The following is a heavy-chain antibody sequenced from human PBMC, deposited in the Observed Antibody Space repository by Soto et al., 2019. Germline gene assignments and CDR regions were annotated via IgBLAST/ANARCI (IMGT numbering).Heavy chain of an antibody. D-gene: IGHD3-10*01. CDR3: ARKYTVVRGVIIDYGMDV. V-gene: IGHV3-30*03. CDR2: ISYDGSNK. CDR1: GFTFSSYG. Sequence: SLRLSCAASGFTFSSYGMHWVRQAPGKGLEWVAVISYDGSNKYYADSVKGRFTISRDNSKNTLYLQMNSLRAEDTAVYYCARKYTVVRGVIIDYGMDVWGQGTAVTVSS. J-gene: IGHJ6*02.